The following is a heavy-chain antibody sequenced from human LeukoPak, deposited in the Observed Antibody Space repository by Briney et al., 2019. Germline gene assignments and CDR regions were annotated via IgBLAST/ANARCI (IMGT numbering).Heavy chain of an antibody. J-gene: IGHJ6*02. CDR2: ISWNSGSI. CDR1: GFTFDDYA. CDR3: AKGSGVRGVDYYYAMDV. Sequence: GGSLRLSCAASGFTFDDYAMHWVRQAPGKGLEWVSGISWNSGSIGYADSVKGRFTISRDNAKNSLYLQMNSLRPEDTALYYCAKGSGVRGVDYYYAMDVWGQGTTVTVSS. D-gene: IGHD3-10*01. V-gene: IGHV3-9*01.